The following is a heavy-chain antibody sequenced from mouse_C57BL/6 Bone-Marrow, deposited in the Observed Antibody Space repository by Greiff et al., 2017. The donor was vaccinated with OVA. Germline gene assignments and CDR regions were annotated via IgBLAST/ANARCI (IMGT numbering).Heavy chain of an antibody. CDR1: GFTFSSYT. V-gene: IGHV5-9*01. J-gene: IGHJ2*01. D-gene: IGHD1-1*01. Sequence: EVKLMESGGGLVKPGGSLKLSCAASGFTFSSYTMSWVRQTPEKRLEWVATISGGGGNTYYPDSVKGRFTISRDNAKNTLYLQMSSLRSEDTALYYCASFYYYGSSLDYWGQGTTLTVSS. CDR2: ISGGGGNT. CDR3: ASFYYYGSSLDY.